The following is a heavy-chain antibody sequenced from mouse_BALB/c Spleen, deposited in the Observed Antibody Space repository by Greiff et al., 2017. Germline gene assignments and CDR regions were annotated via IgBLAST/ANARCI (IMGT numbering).Heavy chain of an antibody. V-gene: IGHV2-9*02. CDR1: GFSLTSYG. J-gene: IGHJ4*01. Sequence: QVQLQESGPGLVAPSQSLSITCTVSGFSLTSYGVHWVRQPPGKGLAWLGVIWAGGSTNYNSALMSRLSISKDNSKSQVFLKMNSLQTDDTAMYYCARDGPSYAMDYWGQGTSVTVSS. CDR2: IWAGGST. CDR3: ARDGPSYAMDY.